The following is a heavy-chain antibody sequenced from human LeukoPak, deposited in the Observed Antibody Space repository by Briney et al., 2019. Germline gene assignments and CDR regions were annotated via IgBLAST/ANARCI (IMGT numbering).Heavy chain of an antibody. CDR1: GFTFSSYA. V-gene: IGHV3-23*01. CDR2: ISGSGGNT. CDR3: AKGDCYDNRVDY. D-gene: IGHD2-21*01. Sequence: GGSLRLSCGASGFTFSSYAMSWVRQAPGKGLEWVSAISGSGGNTYYADSVKGRFTISRDNSKNTLFLQMNSLRAEDTAVYYCAKGDCYDNRVDYWGQGTLVTVSS. J-gene: IGHJ4*02.